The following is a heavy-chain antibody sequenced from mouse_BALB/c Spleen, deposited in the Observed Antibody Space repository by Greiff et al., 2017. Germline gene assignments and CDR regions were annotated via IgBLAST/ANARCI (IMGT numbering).Heavy chain of an antibody. J-gene: IGHJ2*01. Sequence: QVQLQQSGPQLVRPGASVKISCKASGYSFTSYWMHWVKQRPGQGLEWIGMIDPSDSETRLNQKFKDKATLTVDKSSSTAYMQLSSPTSEDSAVYYCARSVREITTGYYFDYWGQGTTLTVSS. V-gene: IGHV1S126*01. D-gene: IGHD2-4*01. CDR2: IDPSDSET. CDR1: GYSFTSYW. CDR3: ARSVREITTGYYFDY.